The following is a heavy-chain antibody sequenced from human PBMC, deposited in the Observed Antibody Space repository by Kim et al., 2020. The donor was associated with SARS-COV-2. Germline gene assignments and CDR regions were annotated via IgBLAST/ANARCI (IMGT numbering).Heavy chain of an antibody. CDR3: ARDYGFRSIDH. CDR1: GFTISSYW. CDR2: IKPDGSLR. D-gene: IGHD3-16*01. Sequence: GGSLRLSCAASGFTISSYWMAWLRQFPGKGLEWVANIKPDGSLRFYVDSVEGRFTVSRDNAKNSVFLQMNGLRPEDTAVYYCARDYGFRSIDHWGQGILV. V-gene: IGHV3-7*01. J-gene: IGHJ4*02.